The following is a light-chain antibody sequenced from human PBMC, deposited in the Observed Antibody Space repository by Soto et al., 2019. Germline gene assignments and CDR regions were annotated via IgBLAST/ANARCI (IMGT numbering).Light chain of an antibody. Sequence: QSVLSQPPSASGTPGQTVTISCSGRSSNIGSNIVNWYQQLPGTAPKLLIYNDDHRPSGVADRFSGSKSGTSASLAISGLQSDDEADYYCSPWDASLGAILFGGGTKVTVL. CDR2: NDD. V-gene: IGLV1-44*01. CDR1: SSNIGSNI. CDR3: SPWDASLGAIL. J-gene: IGLJ3*02.